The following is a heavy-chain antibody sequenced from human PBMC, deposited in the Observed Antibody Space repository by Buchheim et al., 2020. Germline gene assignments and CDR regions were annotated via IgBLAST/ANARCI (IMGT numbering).Heavy chain of an antibody. CDR1: GFIFSSYA. V-gene: IGHV3-23*01. CDR3: ARAGRAHGDFHYFDF. CDR2: ISIGNT. J-gene: IGHJ4*02. Sequence: EVQLLQSGGGLVQPGGSLRLSCAASGFIFSSYAMNWVRQAPGKGLEWVSAISIGNTYYADSVKGRFTISRDNSKKTLILQMNSLRAEDTAVYFCARAGRAHGDFHYFDFWGQGAL. D-gene: IGHD4-17*01.